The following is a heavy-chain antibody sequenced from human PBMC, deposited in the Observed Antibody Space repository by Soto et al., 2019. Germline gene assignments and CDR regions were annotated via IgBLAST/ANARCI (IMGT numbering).Heavy chain of an antibody. J-gene: IGHJ4*02. CDR1: GFTFSSYA. CDR2: ISYAGTTK. V-gene: IGHV3-30*04. D-gene: IGHD1-7*01. Sequence: QVQLVESGGGVVQTGRSLRLSCASSGFTFSSYALHWVRQDPGKWLEWVAIISYAGTTKFYADSVKGRVTISRDNSNNTLFIQMTSLRYEDTDVFYCARDGRTGTTLPHGGLELWGQGTLVTVSS. CDR3: ARDGRTGTTLPHGGLEL.